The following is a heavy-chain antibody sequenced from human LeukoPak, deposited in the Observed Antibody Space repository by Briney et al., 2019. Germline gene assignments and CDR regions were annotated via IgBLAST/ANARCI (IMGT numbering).Heavy chain of an antibody. Sequence: SETLSLTCTVSGGSISSSSYYWGWIRQPPGKGLEWIGSMYYSGSTYYNPSLKSRVTISVDTSKNQFSLKLSSVTAADTAVYHCARHLNWFDPWGQGTLVTVSS. CDR1: GGSISSSSYY. V-gene: IGHV4-39*01. CDR2: MYYSGST. J-gene: IGHJ5*02. CDR3: ARHLNWFDP.